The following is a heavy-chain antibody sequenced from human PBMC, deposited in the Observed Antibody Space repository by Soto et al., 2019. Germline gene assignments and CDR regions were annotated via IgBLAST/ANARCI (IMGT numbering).Heavy chain of an antibody. Sequence: SVKVSCKASRVAFSKFIVTWVRQAPGLGLEWVGGIIPIFGTANYAQKFQGRATITADESTSTSYMEVNNLRSEDTAVYYCARYPFYSSGLGAFDIWGQGTMVTVSS. V-gene: IGHV1-69*13. D-gene: IGHD6-19*01. CDR1: RVAFSKFI. CDR2: IIPIFGTA. CDR3: ARYPFYSSGLGAFDI. J-gene: IGHJ3*02.